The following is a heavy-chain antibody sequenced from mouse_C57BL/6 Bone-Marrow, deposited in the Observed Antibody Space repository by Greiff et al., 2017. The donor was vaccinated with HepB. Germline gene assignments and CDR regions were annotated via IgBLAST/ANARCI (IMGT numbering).Heavy chain of an antibody. D-gene: IGHD2-5*01. CDR1: GFNIKDYY. Sequence: DVQLQESGAELVRPGASVKLSCTASGFNIKDYYMHWVKQRPEQGLEWIGRIDPEDGDTEYAPKFQGKATMTADTSSNTAYLQLSSLTSEDTAVYYCTTPLSVTPGGLAYWGQGTLVTVSA. CDR3: TTPLSVTPGGLAY. V-gene: IGHV14-1*01. CDR2: IDPEDGDT. J-gene: IGHJ3*01.